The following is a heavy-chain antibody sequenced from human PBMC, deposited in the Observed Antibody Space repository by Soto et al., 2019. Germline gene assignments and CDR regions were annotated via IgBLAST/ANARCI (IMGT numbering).Heavy chain of an antibody. D-gene: IGHD1-26*01. CDR2: ISGYDANT. Sequence: QVQLVQSGAEVKKPGASVKVSCKASGYTFNSYGVSWVRQAPGQGLEWMGWISGYDANTNYAQKVQDRVTLTTDTSTSTAYVELRSLRSDDTAGYYCARDGSYFDRAFDYWGQGTLVTVSS. V-gene: IGHV1-18*01. CDR3: ARDGSYFDRAFDY. CDR1: GYTFNSYG. J-gene: IGHJ4*02.